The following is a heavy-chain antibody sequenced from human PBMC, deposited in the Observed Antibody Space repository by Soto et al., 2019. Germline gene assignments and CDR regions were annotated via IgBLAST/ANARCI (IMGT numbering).Heavy chain of an antibody. CDR1: GYTFTSYY. CDR3: ARVPQRTREDYGDYYYYGMDV. D-gene: IGHD4-17*01. Sequence: QVQLVQSGAEVKKPGASVKVSCKASGYTFTSYYMHWVRQAPGQGLEWMGIINPSGGSTSYAQKFQGRVTMTRDTSTSTVYMELSSLRSEDTAVYYCARVPQRTREDYGDYYYYGMDVWGQGTTVTVSS. CDR2: INPSGGST. J-gene: IGHJ6*02. V-gene: IGHV1-46*01.